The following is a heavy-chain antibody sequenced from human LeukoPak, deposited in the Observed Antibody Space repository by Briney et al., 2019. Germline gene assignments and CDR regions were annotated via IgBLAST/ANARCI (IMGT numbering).Heavy chain of an antibody. D-gene: IGHD2-2*01. Sequence: GGSLRLSCAASGFTFSSYSMNWVRQAPGKGLEWVSSISSSSSYIYYADSVKGRFTISRDNSMNTLYLQMNGLRIEDTAVYYCAKVAPYCSSTTCYHSPYYGMDVWGQGTTVTVSS. J-gene: IGHJ6*02. CDR1: GFTFSSYS. V-gene: IGHV3-21*01. CDR2: ISSSSSYI. CDR3: AKVAPYCSSTTCYHSPYYGMDV.